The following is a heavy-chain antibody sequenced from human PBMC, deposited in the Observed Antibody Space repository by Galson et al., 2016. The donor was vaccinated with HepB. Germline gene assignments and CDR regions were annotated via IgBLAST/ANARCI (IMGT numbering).Heavy chain of an antibody. CDR2: IIPIFETT. Sequence: SVKVSCKASGGTFISYSIAWVRQAPGQGLEWMGGIIPIFETTNYAQKFQGRVAITADESTSTAYMELTNLTSEDTAVYYCARDLGGNEASNFDSWGQGTLVTVSS. CDR1: GGTFISYS. V-gene: IGHV1-69*13. J-gene: IGHJ4*02. CDR3: ARDLGGNEASNFDS. D-gene: IGHD5-12*01.